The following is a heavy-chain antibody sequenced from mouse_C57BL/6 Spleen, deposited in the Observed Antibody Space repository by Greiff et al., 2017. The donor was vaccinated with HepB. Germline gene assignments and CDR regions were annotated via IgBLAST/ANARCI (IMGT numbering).Heavy chain of an antibody. CDR2: IDPSDSYT. CDR3: ARFAYSHYAMDY. D-gene: IGHD2-12*01. J-gene: IGHJ4*01. Sequence: QVQLQQPGAELVMPGASVKLSCKASGYTFTSYWMHWVKQRPGQGLEWIGEIDPSDSYTNYNQKFKGKSTLTVDKSSSTAYMQLSSLTSEDSAVYYCARFAYSHYAMDYWGQGTSVTVSS. CDR1: GYTFTSYW. V-gene: IGHV1-69*01.